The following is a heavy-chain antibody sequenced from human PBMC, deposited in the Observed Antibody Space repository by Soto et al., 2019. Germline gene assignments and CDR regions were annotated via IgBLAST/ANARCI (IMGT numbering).Heavy chain of an antibody. CDR1: GFTFSSYS. V-gene: IGHV3-21*05. Sequence: GGSLRLSCAASGFTFSSYSMNWVRQAPGKGLEWVSYISSSSTTYADSVKGRFTISRDNAKNTLYLQMNSLRAEDTAVYYCVRGEGGWETYWGQGTLVTVSS. CDR2: ISSSST. CDR3: VRGEGGWETY. D-gene: IGHD6-19*01. J-gene: IGHJ4*02.